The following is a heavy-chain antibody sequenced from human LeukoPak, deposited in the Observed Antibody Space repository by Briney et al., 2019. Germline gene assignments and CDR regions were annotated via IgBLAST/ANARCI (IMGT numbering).Heavy chain of an antibody. CDR3: ARERLAAATGALDI. V-gene: IGHV1-2*02. CDR2: INPNSGGT. Sequence: ASVKVSCKASGYTFNSSYMHWVRQAPGQGLEWMGWINPNSGGTNYAQKFQGRVTMTRDTSISPAYMELSRLRSDDTAVYYCARERLAAATGALDIWGQGTMVTVSS. D-gene: IGHD6-13*01. J-gene: IGHJ3*02. CDR1: GYTFNSSY.